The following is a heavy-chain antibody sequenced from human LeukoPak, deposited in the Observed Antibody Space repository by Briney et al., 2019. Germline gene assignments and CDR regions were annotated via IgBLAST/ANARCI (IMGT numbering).Heavy chain of an antibody. CDR2: IYPGDSDT. D-gene: IGHD3-22*01. CDR1: GYRFTSYW. CDR3: TRQGVYYPDSSAYYY. J-gene: IGHJ4*02. Sequence: PGESLKISCKGSGYRFTSYWIGWVRQIPGKGLELMGSIYPGDSDTRYSPSFQGQVTISADKSITTAYLQWSSLKASDTAKYYCTRQGVYYPDSSAYYYWGKGTLVTVSS. V-gene: IGHV5-51*01.